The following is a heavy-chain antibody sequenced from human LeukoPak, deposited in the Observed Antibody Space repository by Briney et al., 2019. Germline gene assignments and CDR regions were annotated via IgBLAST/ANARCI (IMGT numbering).Heavy chain of an antibody. D-gene: IGHD6-13*01. CDR2: ISAYNGDT. CDR1: GYSFTNYG. V-gene: IGHV1-18*01. J-gene: IGHJ4*02. CDR3: ARVPIKGHSTSWGLFDY. Sequence: GASVTVSCKASGYSFTNYGISWVRQAPGQGLEWMAWISAYNGDTNSAQTLQDRVTMTTDTSTSTAYMELRSLRSDDTAVYYCARVPIKGHSTSWGLFDYWGQGTLVTVSS.